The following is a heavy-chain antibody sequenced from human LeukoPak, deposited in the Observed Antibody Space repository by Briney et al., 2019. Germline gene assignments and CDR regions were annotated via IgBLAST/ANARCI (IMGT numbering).Heavy chain of an antibody. J-gene: IGHJ4*02. CDR2: IYYSGST. D-gene: IGHD6-19*01. V-gene: IGHV4-59*11. CDR3: ARDKVSVAGTLFDY. Sequence: SETLSLTCTVSGGSISSHYWSWIRQPPGKGLEWIGYIYYSGSTNYNPSLKSRVTISVDTSKNQFSLKLSSVTAADTAVYYCARDKVSVAGTLFDYWGQGTLVTVSS. CDR1: GGSISSHY.